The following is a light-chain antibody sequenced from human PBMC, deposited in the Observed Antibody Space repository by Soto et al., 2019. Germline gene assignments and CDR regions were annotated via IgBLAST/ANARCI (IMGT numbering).Light chain of an antibody. Sequence: EIVLTQSPGTLSLSPGERGTLSCRTSQSVSSSYLAWYQQKPGQAPRLLIYGASTRATGIPDRFSGSGSGTDFTLTINRLEPEDFAVYYCQQYGTSFWTFGQGTKVEIK. CDR2: GAS. J-gene: IGKJ1*01. CDR1: QSVSSSY. CDR3: QQYGTSFWT. V-gene: IGKV3-20*01.